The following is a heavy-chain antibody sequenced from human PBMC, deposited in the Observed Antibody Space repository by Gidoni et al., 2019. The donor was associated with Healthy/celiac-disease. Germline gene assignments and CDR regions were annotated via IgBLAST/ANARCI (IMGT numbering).Heavy chain of an antibody. D-gene: IGHD3-16*01. Sequence: EVQLVESGGGLVQPGGSLRPSCAAPGFTVSSNYMSWVRQAPGKGLEWVSVIYSGGSTYYADSVKGRFTISRDNSKNTLYLQMNSLRAEDTAVYYCARSRITSQRAFDIWGQGTMVTVSS. CDR2: IYSGGST. CDR3: ARSRITSQRAFDI. CDR1: GFTVSSNY. J-gene: IGHJ3*02. V-gene: IGHV3-66*01.